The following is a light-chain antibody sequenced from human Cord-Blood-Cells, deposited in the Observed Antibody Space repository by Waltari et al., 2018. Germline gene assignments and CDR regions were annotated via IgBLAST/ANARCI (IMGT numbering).Light chain of an antibody. Sequence: DIQMTQSPSSLPASVGDRVTITCQASQDISNYLNWYQQKPGKAPKLLLYDASNLETGVPSRFSGSGSGTDFTFTISSLQPEDIATYYCQQYDNLPLTFGGGTKVEIK. CDR2: DAS. CDR3: QQYDNLPLT. V-gene: IGKV1-33*01. J-gene: IGKJ4*01. CDR1: QDISNY.